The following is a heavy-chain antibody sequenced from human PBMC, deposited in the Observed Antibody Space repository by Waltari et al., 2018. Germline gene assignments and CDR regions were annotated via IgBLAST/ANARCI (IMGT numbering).Heavy chain of an antibody. CDR3: TSSLYYDSSGYDY. CDR1: GFTFSSYS. V-gene: IGHV3-21*01. D-gene: IGHD3-22*01. Sequence: EVQLVESGGGLVKPGGSLRLSCAASGFTFSSYSMTWVRQAPGKGLEWVSSISSSSSYIYYADSVKGRFTISRDNAKNSLYLQMNSLRAEDTAVYYCTSSLYYDSSGYDYWGQGTLVTVSS. CDR2: ISSSSSYI. J-gene: IGHJ4*02.